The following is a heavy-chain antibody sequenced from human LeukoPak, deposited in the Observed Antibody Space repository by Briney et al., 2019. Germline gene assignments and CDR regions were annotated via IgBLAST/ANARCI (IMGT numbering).Heavy chain of an antibody. Sequence: PSETLSLTCAVYGGSFSGYYWSWIRQPPGKGLEWIGEINHSGSTNYNPSLKSRVTISVDTSKNQFSLKLSSVTAADTAVYYCARQVGVRYFDWRHTSRKWFDPWGQGTLVTVSS. CDR1: GGSFSGYY. D-gene: IGHD3-9*01. V-gene: IGHV4-34*01. CDR2: INHSGST. J-gene: IGHJ5*02. CDR3: ARQVGVRYFDWRHTSRKWFDP.